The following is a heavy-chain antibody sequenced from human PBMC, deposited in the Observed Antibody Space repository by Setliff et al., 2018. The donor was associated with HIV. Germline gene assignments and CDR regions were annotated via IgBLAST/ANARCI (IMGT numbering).Heavy chain of an antibody. Sequence: SETLSLTCIVSGDSINSGSYYWGWIRQPPGKGLEWIGSIYYSGSTYYNPSLKSRVTVSVDTSKNQFSLKLSSVTAADTAVYYCARLVSSSSKFDSWGQGTLVTVSS. CDR3: ARLVSSSSKFDS. CDR2: IYYSGST. CDR1: GDSINSGSYY. D-gene: IGHD6-6*01. V-gene: IGHV4-39*07. J-gene: IGHJ4*02.